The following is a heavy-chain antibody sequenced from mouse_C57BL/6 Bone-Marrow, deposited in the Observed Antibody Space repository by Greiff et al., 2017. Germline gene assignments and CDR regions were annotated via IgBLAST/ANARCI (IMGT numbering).Heavy chain of an antibody. Sequence: VKVVESGPGLVAPSQSLSITCTVSGFSLTSYAISWVRQPPCKGLEWLGVIWNGGGTNYNSALKSRRSISKDNSKSQVFLKMNSLQTDDTAKYYCAHVPFYYGSSYFDYWGQGTTLTVSS. CDR3: AHVPFYYGSSYFDY. V-gene: IGHV2-9-1*01. D-gene: IGHD1-1*01. CDR1: GFSLTSYA. CDR2: IWNGGGT. J-gene: IGHJ2*01.